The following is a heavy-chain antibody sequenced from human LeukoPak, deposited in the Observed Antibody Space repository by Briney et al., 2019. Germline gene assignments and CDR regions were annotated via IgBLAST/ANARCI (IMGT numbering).Heavy chain of an antibody. CDR2: IRSKAYGGTT. CDR1: GFTFGDYA. D-gene: IGHD5-12*01. Sequence: GGSLRLSCTDSGFTFGDYAMSWVRQAPGKGLEWVGYIRSKAYGGTTEYAASVKGRFTISRDDSKSIAYLQMNSLKTEDTAVYYCTRERRYSGWTDAFDIWGQGTMVTVSS. CDR3: TRERRYSGWTDAFDI. V-gene: IGHV3-49*04. J-gene: IGHJ3*02.